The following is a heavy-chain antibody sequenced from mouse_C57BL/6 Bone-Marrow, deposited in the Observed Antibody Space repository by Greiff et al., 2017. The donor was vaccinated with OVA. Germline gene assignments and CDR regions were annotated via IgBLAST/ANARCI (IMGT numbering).Heavy chain of an antibody. CDR2: IRLKSDNYAT. Sequence: EVKVEESGGGLVQPGGSMKLSCVASGFTFSNYWMNWVRQSPEKGLEWVAQIRLKSDNYATHYAESVKGRFTISRDDSKSSVYLQMNNLRAEDTGIYYCTGAYYGSSPYAMDYWGQGTSVTVSS. D-gene: IGHD1-1*01. CDR3: TGAYYGSSPYAMDY. V-gene: IGHV6-3*01. CDR1: GFTFSNYW. J-gene: IGHJ4*01.